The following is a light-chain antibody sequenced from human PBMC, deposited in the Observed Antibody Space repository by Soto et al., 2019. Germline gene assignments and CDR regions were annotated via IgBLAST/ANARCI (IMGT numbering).Light chain of an antibody. Sequence: EIVLTQSPATLCLSPGGRTTLASSASQSVRSNLAWYQQKPGQAPRLLIYGAYTRATAIPARFSGSGSGPEFTLTISSLQSEDFAIYYCQEYNNWPPIALGQGTRLEIK. CDR3: QEYNNWPPIA. CDR1: QSVRSN. V-gene: IGKV3-15*01. CDR2: GAY. J-gene: IGKJ5*01.